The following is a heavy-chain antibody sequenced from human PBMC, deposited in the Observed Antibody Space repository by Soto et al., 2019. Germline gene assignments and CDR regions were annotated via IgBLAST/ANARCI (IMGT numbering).Heavy chain of an antibody. D-gene: IGHD3-3*01. CDR1: EFSFSSYA. V-gene: IGHV3-23*01. CDR2: ISGSGGST. J-gene: IGHJ6*02. CDR3: AKDKGRSAVQGGMDV. Sequence: EVQLLESGGGLVQPGGSLRLSCAASEFSFSSYAMSWVRQAPEKGMEWVSAISGSGGSTYYADSVKGRFTISRDNSKNTLYLQMNSLIAEDTAVYYCAKDKGRSAVQGGMDVWGQGTTVTVSS.